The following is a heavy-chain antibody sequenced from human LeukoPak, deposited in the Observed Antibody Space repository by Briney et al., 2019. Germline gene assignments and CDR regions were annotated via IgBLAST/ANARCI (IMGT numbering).Heavy chain of an antibody. CDR3: ATERVGTTWYFDF. V-gene: IGHV3-15*01. CDR1: GFTFSNAW. J-gene: IGHJ4*02. D-gene: IGHD1-26*01. Sequence: PGRSLRLSCAASGFTFSNAWMSWVRQAPGKGLEWVGRMKSKADGGTRDHAAPVKGRFTISRDDSKNTLYLQMNSLKLEDTAVYYCATERVGTTWYFDFWGQGILITVSS. CDR2: MKSKADGGTR.